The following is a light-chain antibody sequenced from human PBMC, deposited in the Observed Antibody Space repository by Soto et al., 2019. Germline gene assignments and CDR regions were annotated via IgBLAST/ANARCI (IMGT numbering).Light chain of an antibody. CDR3: LQDFTYPRT. J-gene: IGKJ1*01. CDR2: SAS. V-gene: IGKV1-6*01. Sequence: AIPMTQSPSSVSASVGDRVTITCRASQGIRNELGWYKQKPGKAPKLLIYSASSLQSGVPSRFSGSGSGTDFILTISGLQPEDFATYFCLQDFTYPRTFGQGTKV. CDR1: QGIRNE.